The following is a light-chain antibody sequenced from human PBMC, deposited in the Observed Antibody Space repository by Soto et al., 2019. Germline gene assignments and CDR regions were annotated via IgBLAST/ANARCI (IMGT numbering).Light chain of an antibody. V-gene: IGKV3-11*01. Sequence: EIMLTQSPATLSLSPGERATLSCRASQSISSYLAWYQQKPGQAPRLLIYDASNRATGIPARFSGSGSGTDFTLTISSLEPEDFAVYYCQHRTSGPPYTFGQGTKVDI. CDR2: DAS. CDR1: QSISSY. CDR3: QHRTSGPPYT. J-gene: IGKJ2*01.